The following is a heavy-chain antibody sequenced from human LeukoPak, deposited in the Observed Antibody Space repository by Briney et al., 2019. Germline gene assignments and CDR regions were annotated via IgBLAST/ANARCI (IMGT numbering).Heavy chain of an antibody. CDR1: GGSISSRNW. D-gene: IGHD6-13*01. J-gene: IGHJ6*03. CDR2: IYHSGST. Sequence: SGTLSLTCAVSGGSISSRNWWSWVRQPPGKGLEWIGEIYHSGSTNYNPSLKTRVTISVDKSKNQFSLKLSSVTAADTAVYYCARAMGAAAGMKYYYYYYMDVWGKGTTVTISS. CDR3: ARAMGAAAGMKYYYYYYMDV. V-gene: IGHV4-4*02.